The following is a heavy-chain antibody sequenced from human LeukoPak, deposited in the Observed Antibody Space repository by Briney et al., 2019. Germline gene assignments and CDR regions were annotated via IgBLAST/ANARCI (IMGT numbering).Heavy chain of an antibody. J-gene: IGHJ4*02. CDR2: ISGSDGST. Sequence: GXSLRLSCAASGFTFSSYAMSWVRQAPGKGVEWVSAISGSDGSTYYADSVKGRFAISRDNSKNTLFLQMNSLRAEDTAVYYCATAGSYSWWFFDYWGQGTLVTVSS. V-gene: IGHV3-23*01. CDR3: ATAGSYSWWFFDY. CDR1: GFTFSSYA. D-gene: IGHD1-26*01.